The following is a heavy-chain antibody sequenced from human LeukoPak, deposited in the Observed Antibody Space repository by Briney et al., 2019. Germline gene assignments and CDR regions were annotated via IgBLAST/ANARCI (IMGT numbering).Heavy chain of an antibody. Sequence: GESLKISCKGSGYSFTTYWIGWVRQMPGKGLEWMGIIYPGDSDTRYSPSFQGQVTISADKSISTAYLQWSSLKASDTAMCYCARRYCSGGSCGWFDPWGQGTLVTVSS. CDR1: GYSFTTYW. V-gene: IGHV5-51*01. CDR2: IYPGDSDT. D-gene: IGHD2-15*01. J-gene: IGHJ5*02. CDR3: ARRYCSGGSCGWFDP.